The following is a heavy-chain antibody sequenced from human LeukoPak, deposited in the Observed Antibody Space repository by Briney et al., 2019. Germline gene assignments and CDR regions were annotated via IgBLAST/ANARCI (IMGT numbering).Heavy chain of an antibody. J-gene: IGHJ3*02. CDR3: ARVGSNSVYDAFDI. D-gene: IGHD2-21*01. CDR2: IYTSGST. CDR1: GGSISSYY. V-gene: IGHV4-4*07. Sequence: SETLSLTCTVSGGSISSYYWSWIRQPAGKGLEWIGRIYTSGSTNYNPSLKSRVTMSVDTSKNQFSLKLSSVTAADTAVYYCARVGSNSVYDAFDIWGQGTMVTVSS.